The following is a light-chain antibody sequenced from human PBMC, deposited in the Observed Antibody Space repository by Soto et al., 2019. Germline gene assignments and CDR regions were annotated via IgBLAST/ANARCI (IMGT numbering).Light chain of an antibody. CDR1: SGSIASNY. CDR3: QSYDSVNVL. CDR2: ENN. V-gene: IGLV6-57*02. Sequence: NFMLTQPHSVSESPGKTVTISCTGSSGSIASNYVQWYQQRPGSAPTTVIYENNQRPSGVPDRFSGSIDSSSNSASLTISGLKTDDEADYYCQSYDSVNVLFGGGTKVTVL. J-gene: IGLJ2*01.